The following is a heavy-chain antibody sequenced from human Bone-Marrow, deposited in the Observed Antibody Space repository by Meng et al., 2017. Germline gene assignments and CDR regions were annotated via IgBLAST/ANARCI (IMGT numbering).Heavy chain of an antibody. J-gene: IGHJ6*02. CDR2: MNPNSGNT. V-gene: IGHV1-8*01. Sequence: ASVKVSCKASGYTFTSYDINWVRQATGQGLEGMGWMNPNSGNTGYAQKFQGRVTMTRNTSISTAYMELSSLRSEDTAVYYCARVYSSYYDILTGYYRYYYYYGMDVWGQGTTVTVSS. CDR3: ARVYSSYYDILTGYYRYYYYYGMDV. D-gene: IGHD3-9*01. CDR1: GYTFTSYD.